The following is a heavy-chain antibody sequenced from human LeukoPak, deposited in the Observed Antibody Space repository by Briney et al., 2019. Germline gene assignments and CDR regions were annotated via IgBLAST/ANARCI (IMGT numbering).Heavy chain of an antibody. D-gene: IGHD2-2*01. CDR3: ARVPRPRDPTSSAAHQPFDY. V-gene: IGHV1-2*02. J-gene: IGHJ4*02. CDR2: IIPKGGGT. Sequence: ASVKVSCKASGYTFTDYLIHWVRQAPGQGPEWMGWIIPKGGGTKYAQKFQDRVTMTRDASINTAYMELSGLRPDDTAVYYCARVPRPRDPTSSAAHQPFDYWGQGTLVIVSS. CDR1: GYTFTDYL.